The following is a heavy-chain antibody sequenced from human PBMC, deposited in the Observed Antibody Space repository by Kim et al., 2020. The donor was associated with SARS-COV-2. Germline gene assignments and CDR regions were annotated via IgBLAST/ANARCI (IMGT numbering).Heavy chain of an antibody. CDR1: GYTFTSYG. V-gene: IGHV1-18*01. CDR3: ARFVVVPAAIGYYGMDV. CDR2: ISAYNGNT. J-gene: IGHJ6*02. D-gene: IGHD2-2*01. Sequence: ASVKVSCKASGYTFTSYGISWVRQAPGQGLEWMGWISAYNGNTNYAQKLQSRVTMTTDTSTSTAYMELRSLRSDDTAVYYCARFVVVPAAIGYYGMDVWGQGTTVTVSS.